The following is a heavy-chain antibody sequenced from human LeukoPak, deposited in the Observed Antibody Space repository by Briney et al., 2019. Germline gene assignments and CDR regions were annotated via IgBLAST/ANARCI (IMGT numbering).Heavy chain of an antibody. CDR2: IYTSGST. J-gene: IGHJ3*02. Sequence: SETLSLTCTVSGGSISSYYWSWIRQPPGRGLEGIGYIYTSGSTNYNPSLKSRVTISVDTSKNQFSLKLSSVTAADTAVYYCARRNVMTKSSGDAFDIWGQGTMVTVSS. V-gene: IGHV4-4*09. D-gene: IGHD3-16*01. CDR3: ARRNVMTKSSGDAFDI. CDR1: GGSISSYY.